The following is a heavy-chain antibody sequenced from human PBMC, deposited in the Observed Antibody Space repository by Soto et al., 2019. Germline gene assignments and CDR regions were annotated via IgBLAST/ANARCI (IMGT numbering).Heavy chain of an antibody. CDR2: IYHSGST. CDR3: ARPDYSGSGSYYYYGMDV. D-gene: IGHD3-10*01. J-gene: IGHJ6*02. Sequence: SETLSLTCAVSGGSISSSNWWSWVRQPPGEGLEWIGEIYHSGSTNYNPSLKSRVTISVDKSKNQFSLKLSSVTAADTAVYYCARPDYSGSGSYYYYGMDVWGQGTTVTVSS. CDR1: GGSISSSNW. V-gene: IGHV4-4*02.